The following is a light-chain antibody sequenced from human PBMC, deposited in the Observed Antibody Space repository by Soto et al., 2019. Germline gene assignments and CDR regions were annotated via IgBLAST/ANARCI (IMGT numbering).Light chain of an antibody. CDR1: QSVSSN. Sequence: EIVMTQSPATLSVSPGERATLSCRASQSVSSNLAWYQQKPGQAPRLLIYGASTRATGIPARFSGSGSGTEFTLTISSRQSEDFAVYYCQQYNNWPPSFTFCPGTKVDIK. J-gene: IGKJ3*01. CDR2: GAS. V-gene: IGKV3-15*01. CDR3: QQYNNWPPSFT.